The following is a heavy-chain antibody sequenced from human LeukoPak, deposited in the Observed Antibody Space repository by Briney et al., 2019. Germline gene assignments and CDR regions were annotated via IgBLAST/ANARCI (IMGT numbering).Heavy chain of an antibody. D-gene: IGHD6-19*01. Sequence: GGSLRLSCAASGFTFSSYGMHWVRQAPGKGLEWMAFIRYDGSNKYYADSVKGRFTISRDNSKNTLYLQMNSLRAEDTAVYYCARVKQWLRPAFDIWGQGTMVTVSS. J-gene: IGHJ3*02. V-gene: IGHV3-30*02. CDR1: GFTFSSYG. CDR2: IRYDGSNK. CDR3: ARVKQWLRPAFDI.